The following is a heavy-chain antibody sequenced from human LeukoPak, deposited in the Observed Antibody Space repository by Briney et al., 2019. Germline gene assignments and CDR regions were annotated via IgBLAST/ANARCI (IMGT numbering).Heavy chain of an antibody. CDR1: GGSISSYY. CDR3: ARGSSTMVRGVIREFDY. V-gene: IGHV4-59*01. Sequence: SETLSLTCTVSGGSISSYYWSWIRQPPGKGLEWIGYIYYSGSTNYNPSLKSRVAISVDTSKNQFSLKLSSVTAADTAVYYCARGSSTMVRGVIREFDYWGKGTLVTVSS. J-gene: IGHJ4*02. D-gene: IGHD3-10*01. CDR2: IYYSGST.